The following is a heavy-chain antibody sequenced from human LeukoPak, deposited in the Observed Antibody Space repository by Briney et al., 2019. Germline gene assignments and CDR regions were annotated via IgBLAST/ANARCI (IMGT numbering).Heavy chain of an antibody. CDR2: ISYDGSDK. Sequence: GGSLRLSCAASGFTFSGYGMHWVRQASGKGLEWVTVISYDGSDKYYADSVKGRFTISRDNSKNTLYLQMNSLRAEDTAVYYCANSRGGSGSSPANYWGQGTLVTVSS. CDR1: GFTFSGYG. D-gene: IGHD3-10*01. CDR3: ANSRGGSGSSPANY. J-gene: IGHJ4*02. V-gene: IGHV3-30*18.